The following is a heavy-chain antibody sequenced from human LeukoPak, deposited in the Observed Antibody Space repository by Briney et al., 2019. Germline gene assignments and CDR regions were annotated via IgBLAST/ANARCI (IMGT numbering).Heavy chain of an antibody. CDR2: IYYSGST. Sequence: SETLSLTCTVSGGFISSYYWSWIRQPPGKGLEYVGYIYYSGSTYYNPSLKSRVTISVDTSKNQFSLKLSSVTAADTAVYYCARGRRSSLHRHFDYWGQGTLVTVSS. CDR3: ARGRRSSLHRHFDY. V-gene: IGHV4-59*12. CDR1: GGFISSYY. J-gene: IGHJ4*02. D-gene: IGHD6-6*01.